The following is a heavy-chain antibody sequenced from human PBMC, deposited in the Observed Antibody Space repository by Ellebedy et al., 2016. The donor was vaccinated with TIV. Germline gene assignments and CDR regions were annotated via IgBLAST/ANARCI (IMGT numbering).Heavy chain of an antibody. CDR2: ITWDGGVT. CDR3: AKDTAGTGWYGGVD. V-gene: IGHV3-43*01. Sequence: PGGSLRLSCAASGFSFDDYSMHWLRRVPGKGLEWVSLITWDGGVTDYADSVKGRFTISRDNNKNSLYLQMNILRTEDTALYFCAKDTAGTGWYGGVDWGQGTLVTVSS. J-gene: IGHJ4*02. CDR1: GFSFDDYS. D-gene: IGHD6-19*01.